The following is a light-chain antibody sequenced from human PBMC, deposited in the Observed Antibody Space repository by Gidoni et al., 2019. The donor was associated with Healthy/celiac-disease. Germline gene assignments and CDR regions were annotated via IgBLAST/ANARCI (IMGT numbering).Light chain of an antibody. Sequence: DIQMTQSPSSLSAPVGDRVTITCQASQDISNYLNWYQQKPGKAPKLLIYDASNLETGVPSRCSGSGSGTDFTFTISSLQPEDIATYYCQQYDNLPLTFGGGTKVEIK. J-gene: IGKJ4*01. V-gene: IGKV1-33*01. CDR3: QQYDNLPLT. CDR1: QDISNY. CDR2: DAS.